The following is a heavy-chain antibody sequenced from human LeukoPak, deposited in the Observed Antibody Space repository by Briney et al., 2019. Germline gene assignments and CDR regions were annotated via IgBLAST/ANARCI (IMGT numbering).Heavy chain of an antibody. Sequence: SVKVSCKASGGSLSRYTIRWVRPAPGQGLEWMGRIIPILGIANYAQKFQGRGTITADKSTSTAYMELSSLRSEDTAVYYCARVGWELPEYFHHWGEGTLVTVSS. CDR3: ARVGWELPEYFHH. J-gene: IGHJ1*01. CDR2: IIPILGIA. D-gene: IGHD1-26*01. V-gene: IGHV1-69*02. CDR1: GGSLSRYT.